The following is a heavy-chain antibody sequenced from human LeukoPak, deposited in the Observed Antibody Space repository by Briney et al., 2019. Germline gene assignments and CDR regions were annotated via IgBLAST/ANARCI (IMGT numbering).Heavy chain of an antibody. J-gene: IGHJ4*02. CDR2: IKHDGSEK. D-gene: IGHD5-12*01. CDR1: GFTFRSYW. CDR3: ARDRGHSGYDLYDY. V-gene: IGHV3-7*01. Sequence: GGSLRLYCADSGFTFRSYWMGGVRQAPGKELEWLANIKHDGSEKYYGDSVKGRFTISRDNAKNSLYLQMNSLRVEDTAVYYCARDRGHSGYDLYDYWGQGTLATVSS.